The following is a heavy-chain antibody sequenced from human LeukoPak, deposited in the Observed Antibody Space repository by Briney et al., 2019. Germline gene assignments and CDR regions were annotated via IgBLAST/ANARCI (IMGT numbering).Heavy chain of an antibody. CDR1: GDSVSSGGYS. Sequence: PSETLSLTCAVSGDSVSSGGYSWSWIRQPPGKDLEWIGYIYDSGSTYYNSSLKSRVTISVDRSKNHFSLKLSSLTAADTAVYYCARRNGPFDYWGQGTLVTVSS. V-gene: IGHV4-30-2*01. CDR2: IYDSGST. J-gene: IGHJ4*02. D-gene: IGHD1-1*01. CDR3: ARRNGPFDY.